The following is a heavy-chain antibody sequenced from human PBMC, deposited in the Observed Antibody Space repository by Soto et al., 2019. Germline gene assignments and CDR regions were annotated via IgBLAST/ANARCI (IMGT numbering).Heavy chain of an antibody. CDR3: ASQYCGGDCYCDY. CDR2: IYYSGST. Sequence: SETLSLTCTVSGGSISSSSYYWGWIRQPPGKGLEWIGSIYYSGSTYYNPSLKSRVTISVDTSKNQFSLKLSSVTAADTAVYYCASQYCGGDCYCDYWGQGTLVTVSS. CDR1: GGSISSSSYY. J-gene: IGHJ4*02. V-gene: IGHV4-39*01. D-gene: IGHD2-21*01.